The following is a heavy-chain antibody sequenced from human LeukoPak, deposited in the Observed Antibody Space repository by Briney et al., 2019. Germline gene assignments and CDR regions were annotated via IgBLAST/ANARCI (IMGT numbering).Heavy chain of an antibody. D-gene: IGHD3-22*01. CDR3: ARGRVRYYYDSSGPYYFDY. CDR2: INHSGST. Sequence: SETLSLTCAVYGGSFSGYYWSWIRQPPGKGLEWIGEINHSGSTNYNPSLKSRVTISVDTSKNQFSLKLSSVTAADTAVYYCARGRVRYYYDSSGPYYFDYWGQGTLVTVSS. CDR1: GGSFSGYY. V-gene: IGHV4-34*01. J-gene: IGHJ4*02.